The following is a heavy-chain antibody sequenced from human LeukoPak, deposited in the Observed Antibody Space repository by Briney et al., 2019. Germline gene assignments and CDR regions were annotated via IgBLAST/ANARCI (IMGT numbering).Heavy chain of an antibody. CDR1: GFNFPTYA. Sequence: GGSLRLSCAAPGFNFPTYAMQWVRQAPGKGLEWVSSIRVSDGATFYGDSVKGRFTTSRDNSKNTLFLQMNSLRAEDTAVYYCAKEPRWEIVHSFDIWGQGTMVTVSS. J-gene: IGHJ3*02. CDR2: IRVSDGAT. CDR3: AKEPRWEIVHSFDI. D-gene: IGHD2/OR15-2a*01. V-gene: IGHV3-23*01.